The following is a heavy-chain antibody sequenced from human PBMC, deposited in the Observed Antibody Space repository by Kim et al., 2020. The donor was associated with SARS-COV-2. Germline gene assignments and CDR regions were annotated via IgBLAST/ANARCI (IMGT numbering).Heavy chain of an antibody. Sequence: SRVTISVDKSKNQFSLKLSSVTAADTAVYYCARGRGFTMVRGVKGGWFDPWGQGTLVTVSS. V-gene: IGHV4-4*02. D-gene: IGHD3-10*01. J-gene: IGHJ5*02. CDR3: ARGRGFTMVRGVKGGWFDP.